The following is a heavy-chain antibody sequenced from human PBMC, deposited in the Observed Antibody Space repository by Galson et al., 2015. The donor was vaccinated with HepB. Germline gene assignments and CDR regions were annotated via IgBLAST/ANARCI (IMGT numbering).Heavy chain of an antibody. J-gene: IGHJ4*02. D-gene: IGHD6-13*01. V-gene: IGHV3-30*18. Sequence: SLRLSCAASGFTFSSYGMHWVRQAPGKGLEWVAVISYDGSNKYYADSVKGRFTISRDNSKNTLYLQMNSLRAEDTAVYYCAKAGYSSSWYDYWGQGTLVTVSS. CDR3: AKAGYSSSWYDY. CDR1: GFTFSSYG. CDR2: ISYDGSNK.